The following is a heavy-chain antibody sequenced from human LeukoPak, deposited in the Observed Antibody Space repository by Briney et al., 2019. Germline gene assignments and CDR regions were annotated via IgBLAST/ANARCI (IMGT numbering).Heavy chain of an antibody. D-gene: IGHD6-19*01. J-gene: IGHJ4*02. CDR3: ARDPAVAATDY. CDR2: ISSSGSTI. CDR1: GFTFSDYY. V-gene: IGHV3-11*01. Sequence: GGSLRLSCAASGFTFSDYYMSWIRQAPGKGLEWVSYISSSGSTIYYADSVKGRFTISRDNAKNSLYLQMSSLRAEDTAVYYCARDPAVAATDYWGQGTLVTVSS.